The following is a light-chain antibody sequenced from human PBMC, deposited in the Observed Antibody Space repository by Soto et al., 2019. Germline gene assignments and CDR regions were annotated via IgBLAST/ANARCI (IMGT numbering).Light chain of an antibody. V-gene: IGKV1-39*01. CDR3: QQGYSTST. CDR2: XAS. CDR1: PSIYTY. J-gene: IGKJ5*01. Sequence: DSQVTQSPSSLPSSVGDRVTIIXRVSPSIYTYLNWYQQKAGEAPKXXIYXASTLQDGIPSRFSGSGSGTDFTLTIRSLQPEDFATYYCQQGYSTSTFGQGTRLEI.